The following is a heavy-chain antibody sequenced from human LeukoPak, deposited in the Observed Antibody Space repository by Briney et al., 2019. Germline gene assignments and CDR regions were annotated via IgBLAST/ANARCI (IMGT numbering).Heavy chain of an antibody. CDR1: GFTFSSYS. V-gene: IGHV3-21*01. J-gene: IGHJ3*02. CDR2: ISSSSSYI. D-gene: IGHD3-10*01. Sequence: GGSLRLSCAASGFTFSSYSMNWVRQAPGKGLEWVSSISSSSSYIYYADSVKGRFTISRDNAKNSLYLQMNSLRAEDTAVYYCARESRFGDAFDIWGQGTMVTVSS. CDR3: ARESRFGDAFDI.